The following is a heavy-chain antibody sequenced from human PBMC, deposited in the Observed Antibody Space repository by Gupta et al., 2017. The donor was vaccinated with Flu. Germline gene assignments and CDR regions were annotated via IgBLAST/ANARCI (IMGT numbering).Heavy chain of an antibody. CDR2: IWSDGGKS. CDR1: GLTFRSSG. V-gene: IGHV3-33*01. D-gene: IGHD2-2*01. J-gene: IGHJ4*02. Sequence: QVQLVESGGGVVQPGTALRLSCVVSGLTFRSSGLHWVRQAPGKGLEWVAFIWSDGGKSYYADFVKGRFTISRDNSKDTLFLQMNSLRADDTAVYFCARDKGQVCLDNWGQGILVTVSS. CDR3: ARDKGQVCLDN.